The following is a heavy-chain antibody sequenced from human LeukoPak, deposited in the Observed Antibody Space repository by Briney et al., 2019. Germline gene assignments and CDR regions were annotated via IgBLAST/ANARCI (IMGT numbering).Heavy chain of an antibody. Sequence: GRSLRLSCAASGFTFSSYAISWVRQAPGQGLEWMGGIIPIFGTANYAQKFQGRVTITADESTSTAYMELSSLRSEDTAVYYCARVGFRGVAPPDAFDIWGQGTMVTVSS. CDR2: IIPIFGTA. CDR1: GFTFSSYA. J-gene: IGHJ3*02. CDR3: ARVGFRGVAPPDAFDI. V-gene: IGHV1-69*01. D-gene: IGHD2-15*01.